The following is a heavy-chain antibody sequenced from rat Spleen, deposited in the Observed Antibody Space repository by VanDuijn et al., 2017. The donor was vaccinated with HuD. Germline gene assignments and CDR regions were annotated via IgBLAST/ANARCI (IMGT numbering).Heavy chain of an antibody. Sequence: EVQLVESGGGLVQPGRSLKLSCVVSGFTFSNRAMHWIRQAPAKGLEWVASISPSGGNTFYRDSVKRRFIISRDNANSTLSLPMDTPRSDDTATTSYGTDHLGVHLMDTSPQGPSATLSS. V-gene: IGHV5-19*01. CDR2: ISPSGGNT. J-gene: IGHJ4*01. D-gene: IGHD3-2*01. CDR1: GFTFSNRA. CDR3: GTDHLGVHLMDT.